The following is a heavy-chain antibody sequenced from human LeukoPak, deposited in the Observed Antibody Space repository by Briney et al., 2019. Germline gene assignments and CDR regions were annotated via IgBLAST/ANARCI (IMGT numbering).Heavy chain of an antibody. J-gene: IGHJ6*04. CDR2: ISSSGSTI. D-gene: IGHD3-10*02. CDR3: AELGITMIGGV. Sequence: GGSLRLSCAASGFTFSRYGMTWVRQAPGKGLEWVSYISSSGSTIYYADSVKGRFTISRDNAKNSLYLQMNSLRAEDTAVYYCAELGITMIGGVWGKGTTVTVSS. V-gene: IGHV3-48*03. CDR1: GFTFSRYG.